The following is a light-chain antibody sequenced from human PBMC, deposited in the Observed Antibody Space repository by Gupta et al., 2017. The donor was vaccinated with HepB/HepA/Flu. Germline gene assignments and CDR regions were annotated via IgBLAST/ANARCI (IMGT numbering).Light chain of an antibody. V-gene: IGLV2-23*02. Sequence: QSALTQPASVSVSPGQSITISCTGTSSDVGTYNLVSWYQEHPGEAPKLIIYEVSRRPSGVSNRFSGSKSGNTASLTISGLHTEDEADYYCCSYAGTGTYAGSSTLVFGGGTRLTVL. CDR2: EVS. CDR1: SSDVGTYNL. CDR3: CSYAGTGTYAGSSTLV. J-gene: IGLJ2*01.